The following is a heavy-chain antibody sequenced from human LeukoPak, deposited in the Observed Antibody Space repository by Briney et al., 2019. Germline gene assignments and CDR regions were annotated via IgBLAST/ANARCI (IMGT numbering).Heavy chain of an antibody. D-gene: IGHD3-22*01. V-gene: IGHV1-69*13. CDR2: IIPIFGTA. CDR3: ARDSAAHYYDSSGYLFDP. CDR1: GGTFSGYA. Sequence: ASVKVSCKASGGTFSGYAISWVRQAPGQGLEWMGGIIPIFGTANYAQKFQGRVTITADESTSTAYMELSSLRSEDTAVYYCARDSAAHYYDSSGYLFDPWGQGTLVTVSS. J-gene: IGHJ5*02.